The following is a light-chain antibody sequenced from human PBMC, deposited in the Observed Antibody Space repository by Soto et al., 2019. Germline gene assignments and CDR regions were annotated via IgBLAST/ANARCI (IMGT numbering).Light chain of an antibody. CDR1: SSNIGSNY. CDR2: RNN. V-gene: IGLV1-47*01. J-gene: IGLJ1*01. CDR3: ASWDESLSGYV. Sequence: QSVLTQPPSASGTPGQSVAISCSGSSSNIGSNYVYWYKQLPGAAPKVLIYRNNQRPSGVPDRFSGSKSGTSASLAISGLGSDDEADYYCASWDESLSGYVFGTGTKVTV.